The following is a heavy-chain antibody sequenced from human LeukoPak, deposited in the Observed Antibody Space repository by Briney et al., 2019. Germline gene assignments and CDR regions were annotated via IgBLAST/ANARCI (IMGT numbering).Heavy chain of an antibody. D-gene: IGHD5-18*01. Sequence: SETLSLTCAVYGGSFSGHYWSWIRQPPGKGLGWIGEIYHSGSTNYNPSLKSRVTISVDTSKNQFSLKLSSVTAADTAVYYCARGRHVSPTATYYYYMDVWGKGTTVKVSS. CDR1: GGSFSGHY. J-gene: IGHJ6*03. CDR2: IYHSGST. V-gene: IGHV4-34*01. CDR3: ARGRHVSPTATYYYYMDV.